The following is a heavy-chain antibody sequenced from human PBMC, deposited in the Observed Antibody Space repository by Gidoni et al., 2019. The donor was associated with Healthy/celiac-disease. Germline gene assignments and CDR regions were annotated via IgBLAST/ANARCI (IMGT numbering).Heavy chain of an antibody. CDR3: ARRGYDYVWGSYRTWGGMDV. CDR2: IYYSGST. V-gene: IGHV4-39*01. J-gene: IGHJ6*02. CDR1: GGSISSSSYY. Sequence: QLQLQESGPGLVKPSETLSLTCTVSGGSISSSSYYWGWIRQPPGKGLEWIGSIYYSGSTYYNPSLKSRVTISVDTSKNQFSLKLSSVTAADTAVYYCARRGYDYVWGSYRTWGGMDVWGQGTTVTVSS. D-gene: IGHD3-16*02.